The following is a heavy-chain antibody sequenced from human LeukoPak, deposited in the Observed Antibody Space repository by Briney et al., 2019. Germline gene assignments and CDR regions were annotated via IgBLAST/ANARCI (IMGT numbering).Heavy chain of an antibody. CDR1: GYTFTSYD. CDR2: MNPNSGNT. D-gene: IGHD3-3*01. CDR3: ARGSAHITIFGVVITHYYYYYGMDV. Sequence: ASVKVSCKASGYTFTSYDINWVRQATGQGLEWMGWMNPNSGNTGYAQKFQGRVTMTRNTSISTAYMELSSLRSEDTAVYYCARGSAHITIFGVVITHYYYYYGMDVWGQGTTVTVSS. J-gene: IGHJ6*02. V-gene: IGHV1-8*01.